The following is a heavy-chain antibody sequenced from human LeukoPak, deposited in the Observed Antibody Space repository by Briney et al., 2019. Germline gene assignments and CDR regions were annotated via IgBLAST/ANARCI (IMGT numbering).Heavy chain of an antibody. V-gene: IGHV1-8*01. CDR1: GYTYTTYD. Sequence: GASVKVSCKASGYTYTTYDINWVRQATGQGLEWMGWMNPNSGNTGYAQKFQGRVTMTRNTSITTAYMELSSLRSEDTAVYYCARGRGSGHKENWFDPWGQGTLVTVSS. CDR3: ARGRGSGHKENWFDP. J-gene: IGHJ5*02. CDR2: MNPNSGNT. D-gene: IGHD6-19*01.